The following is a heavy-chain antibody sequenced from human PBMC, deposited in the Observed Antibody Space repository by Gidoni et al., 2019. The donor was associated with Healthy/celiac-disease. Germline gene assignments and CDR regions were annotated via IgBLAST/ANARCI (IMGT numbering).Heavy chain of an antibody. CDR1: GGSVSGYY. D-gene: IGHD3-10*01. J-gene: IGHJ4*02. CDR3: ARGLRYYYGSGSYPSLDY. Sequence: QVQLQQWGAGLLKPSETLSLTCAVDGGSVSGYYWSWSRQPPGKGLEWIGEINHSGSTNYNPSLKSRVTISVDTSKNQFSLKLISVTAADTAVYYCARGLRYYYGSGSYPSLDYWGQGTLVTVSS. CDR2: INHSGST. V-gene: IGHV4-34*01.